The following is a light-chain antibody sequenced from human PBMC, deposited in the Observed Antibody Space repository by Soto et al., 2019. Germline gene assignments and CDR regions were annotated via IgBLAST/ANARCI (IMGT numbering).Light chain of an antibody. Sequence: DIELTQSPGTLSLSPGERATLSCRASQSVSSTYLAWYQQKPGQAPRLLIYGASSRATGLPDRFSGSGSGTDFTLTISRLEPEDFAVYFCQQYGTSPRTFGQGTRLEI. CDR3: QQYGTSPRT. J-gene: IGKJ5*01. CDR2: GAS. CDR1: QSVSSTY. V-gene: IGKV3-20*01.